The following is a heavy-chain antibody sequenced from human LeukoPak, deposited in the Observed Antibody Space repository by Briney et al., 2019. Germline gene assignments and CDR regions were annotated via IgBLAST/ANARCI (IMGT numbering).Heavy chain of an antibody. CDR1: GFTFSSYW. CDR2: INSDGNNT. J-gene: IGHJ3*02. Sequence: GGSLRLSCAASGFTFSSYWMHWVRRAPGKGLVWVSRINSDGNNTNYADFVKGRFTISRDNAKNTLYLQMNSLRAEDTAVYYCARAEDCSSTSCPRAFDIWGQGTMVTVSS. CDR3: ARAEDCSSTSCPRAFDI. D-gene: IGHD2-2*01. V-gene: IGHV3-74*01.